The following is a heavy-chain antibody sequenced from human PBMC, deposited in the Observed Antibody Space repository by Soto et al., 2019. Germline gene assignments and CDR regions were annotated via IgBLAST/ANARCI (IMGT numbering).Heavy chain of an antibody. Sequence: PGGSLRLSCAASGFTFDDYAMHWVRQAPGKGLEWVSGISWNSGSIGYADSVKGRFTISRDNAKNSLYLQMNSLRAEDTAVYYCAKDIAGFPPGYFDYWGQGTLVTVSS. D-gene: IGHD3-10*01. V-gene: IGHV3-9*01. J-gene: IGHJ4*02. CDR1: GFTFDDYA. CDR2: ISWNSGSI. CDR3: AKDIAGFPPGYFDY.